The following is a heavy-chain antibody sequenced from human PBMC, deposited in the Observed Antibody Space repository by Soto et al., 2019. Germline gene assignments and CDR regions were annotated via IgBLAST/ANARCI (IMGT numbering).Heavy chain of an antibody. CDR2: ISGSGGST. CDR1: GFTFSSYA. D-gene: IGHD3-10*01. Sequence: QPGGSLRLSCAASGFTFSSYAMSWVRQAPGKGLEWVSAISGSGGSTYYADSVKGRFTISRDNSKNTLYLQMNSLRAEDTAVYYCAKARGGPGTRPYNWLDPWGQGTLVTVYS. V-gene: IGHV3-23*01. CDR3: AKARGGPGTRPYNWLDP. J-gene: IGHJ5*02.